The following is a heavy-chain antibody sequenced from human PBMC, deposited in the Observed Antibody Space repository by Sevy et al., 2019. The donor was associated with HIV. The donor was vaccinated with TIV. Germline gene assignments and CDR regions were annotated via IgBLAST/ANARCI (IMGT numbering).Heavy chain of an antibody. Sequence: GGSLRLSCAASGFTFSSYSMNRVRQAPGKGLEWVSSISSSSSYIYYADSVKGRFTISRDNAKNSLYLQMNSLRAEDTAVYYCATSGGFNYYGMDVWGQGTTVTVSS. CDR2: ISSSSSYI. D-gene: IGHD3-16*01. V-gene: IGHV3-21*01. J-gene: IGHJ6*02. CDR1: GFTFSSYS. CDR3: ATSGGFNYYGMDV.